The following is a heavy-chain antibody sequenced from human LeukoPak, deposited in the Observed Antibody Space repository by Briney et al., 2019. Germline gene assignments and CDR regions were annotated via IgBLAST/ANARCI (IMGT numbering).Heavy chain of an antibody. CDR3: TTSDFWSGYNFDY. CDR2: ISYDGSNK. J-gene: IGHJ4*02. CDR1: RFTFSNYA. Sequence: GRSLRLSCTASRFTFSNYAMHWVRQAPGKGLEWVAFISYDGSNKYYADSVKGRFTISRDNSKNTLYLQMNSLRSEDTAVYYCTTSDFWSGYNFDYWGQGTLVTVSS. D-gene: IGHD3-3*01. V-gene: IGHV3-30-3*01.